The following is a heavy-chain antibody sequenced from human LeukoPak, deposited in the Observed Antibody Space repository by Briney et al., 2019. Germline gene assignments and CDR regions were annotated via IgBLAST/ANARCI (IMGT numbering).Heavy chain of an antibody. CDR3: TTSSAAAGTADYYYYYMDV. CDR1: GFTFSNAW. CDR2: IKSKTDGGTT. V-gene: IGHV3-15*01. D-gene: IGHD6-13*01. J-gene: IGHJ6*03. Sequence: PGGSLRLSCAASGFTFSNAWMTWVRQAPGKGLEWVGRIKSKTDGGTTDYAAPVKGRFTISRDDSKNTLYLQMNSLKTEDTAVYYCTTSSAAAGTADYYYYYMDVWGKGTTVTISS.